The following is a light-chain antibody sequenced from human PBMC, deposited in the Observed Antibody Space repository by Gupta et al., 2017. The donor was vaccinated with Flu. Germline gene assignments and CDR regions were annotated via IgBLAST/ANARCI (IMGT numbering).Light chain of an antibody. V-gene: IGLV3-19*01. CDR1: IIRNSY. J-gene: IGLJ3*02. CDR2: DNN. Sequence: QTVMITCRGGIIRNSYDSCYPQTPEHAPVLLICDNNIRHSETPARVSVSSSGTTAAITITGAPAEEEADYYCNSRDSTDNNQWVFGGGTKLTVL. CDR3: NSRDSTDNNQWV.